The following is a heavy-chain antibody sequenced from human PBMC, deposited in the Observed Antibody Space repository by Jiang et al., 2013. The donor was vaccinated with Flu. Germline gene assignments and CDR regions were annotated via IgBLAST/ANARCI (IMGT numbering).Heavy chain of an antibody. CDR1: GGSISSSSYY. CDR2: IYYSGST. D-gene: IGHD5-18*01. Sequence: GLVKPSETLSLTCTVSGGSISSSSYYWGWIRQPPGKGLEWIGSIYYSGSTYYNPSLKSRVTISVDTSKNQFSLKLSSVTAADTAVYYCANLRQDGAAMVLHIPPPLGYFDYWGQGTLVTVSS. CDR3: ANLRQDGAAMVLHIPPPLGYFDY. V-gene: IGHV4-39*01. J-gene: IGHJ4*02.